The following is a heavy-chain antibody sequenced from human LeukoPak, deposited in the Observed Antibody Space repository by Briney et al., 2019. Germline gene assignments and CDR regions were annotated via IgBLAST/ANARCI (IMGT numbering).Heavy chain of an antibody. D-gene: IGHD3-16*01. J-gene: IGHJ4*02. CDR3: ASVGVGPFDY. CDR1: GGSFSGYY. V-gene: IGHV4-34*01. CDR2: INHSGST. Sequence: SETLSLTCAVYGGSFSGYYWSWIRQPPGKGLEWIGEINHSGSTNYNPSLKSRVIISVDTSKNQFSLKLSSVTAADTAVYYCASVGVGPFDYWGQGTLVTVSS.